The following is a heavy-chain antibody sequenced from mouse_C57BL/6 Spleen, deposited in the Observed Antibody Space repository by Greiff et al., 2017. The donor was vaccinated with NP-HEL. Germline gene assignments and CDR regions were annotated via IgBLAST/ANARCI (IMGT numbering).Heavy chain of an antibody. CDR3: AREDYDREFAY. CDR2: IYPSDSET. D-gene: IGHD2-4*01. CDR1: GYTFTSYW. V-gene: IGHV1-61*01. Sequence: QVQLQQSGAELVRPGSSVKLSCKASGYTFTSYWMDWVKQRPGQGLEWIGNIYPSDSETHYNQKFKDKATLTVDKSSSTAYMQLSSLTSEDSAVYYCAREDYDREFAYWGQGTLVTVSA. J-gene: IGHJ3*01.